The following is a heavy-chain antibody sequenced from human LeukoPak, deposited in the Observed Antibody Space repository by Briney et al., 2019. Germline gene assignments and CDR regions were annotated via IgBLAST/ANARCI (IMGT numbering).Heavy chain of an antibody. CDR1: GFTFSSYS. CDR3: ARDRGWSQTYGSGTYGLDS. CDR2: ISSSSSTI. V-gene: IGHV3-48*01. Sequence: GGSLRLSCAASGFTFSSYSMNWVRQAPGKGLEWVSYISSSSSTIYYADSVKGRFTISRDNSRNTLYLQMKSLRPEDTALYYCARDRGWSQTYGSGTYGLDSWGQGTLVTVSS. J-gene: IGHJ4*02. D-gene: IGHD3-10*01.